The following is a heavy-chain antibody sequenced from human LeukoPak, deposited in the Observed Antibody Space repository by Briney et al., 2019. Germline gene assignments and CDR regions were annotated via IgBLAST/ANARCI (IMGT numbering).Heavy chain of an antibody. Sequence: SETLSLTCTVSGGSISSYSWNRIRQPAGKGLEWIGRIYSSGSTNYNPSLKSRVTLSVDTPKNQFSLKLSSVTAADTAVYYCARSYDSSGYHDAFDIWGLGTLVTVSS. J-gene: IGHJ3*02. CDR2: IYSSGST. CDR3: ARSYDSSGYHDAFDI. CDR1: GGSISSYS. V-gene: IGHV4-4*07. D-gene: IGHD3-22*01.